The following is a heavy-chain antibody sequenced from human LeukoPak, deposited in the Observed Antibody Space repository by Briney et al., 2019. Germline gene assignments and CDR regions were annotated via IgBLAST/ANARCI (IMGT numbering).Heavy chain of an antibody. J-gene: IGHJ4*02. CDR1: GYTFSGYA. V-gene: IGHV1-3*01. Sequence: ASVKVSCKASGYTFSGYAIHWVRQAPGQRFEWMGWIDADNGDTRYSQKFQGRVTITRDTSASTVYMELSSLRSEDTAVYYCASGSTSDWPLDHWGQETLVTISS. CDR2: IDADNGDT. CDR3: ASGSTSDWPLDH. D-gene: IGHD6-19*01.